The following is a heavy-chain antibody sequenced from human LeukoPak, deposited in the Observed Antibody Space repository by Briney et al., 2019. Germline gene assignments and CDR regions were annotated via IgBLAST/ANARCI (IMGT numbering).Heavy chain of an antibody. CDR3: ARVKRDPYSSILY. CDR2: IYYSGSS. CDR1: GGSISSGTSYY. Sequence: SETLSLTCTVSGGSISSGTSYYWGWIRQPPGKGLEWIGSIYYSGSSYYDPSLKSRVSISVDTSKNQFSLRLTSVTDTDTAVYYCARVKRDPYSSILYWGQGTLVTVSS. D-gene: IGHD6-13*01. J-gene: IGHJ4*02. V-gene: IGHV4-39*01.